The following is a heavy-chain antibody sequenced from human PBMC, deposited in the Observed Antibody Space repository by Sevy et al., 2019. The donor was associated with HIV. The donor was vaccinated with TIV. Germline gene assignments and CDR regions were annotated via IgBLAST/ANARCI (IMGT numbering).Heavy chain of an antibody. J-gene: IGHJ4*02. CDR3: AREGCTKPHDY. V-gene: IGHV3-23*01. CDR1: GFTFSKYS. D-gene: IGHD2-8*01. Sequence: GGSLRLSCAASGFTFSKYSMSWVRQPPGKGLEWVSTLSFGCGEINSADSVKGRFTISRDNSKSSVYLKMNNLRPEDTAVYYCAREGCTKPHDYWGQGTLVTVSS. CDR2: LSFGCGEI.